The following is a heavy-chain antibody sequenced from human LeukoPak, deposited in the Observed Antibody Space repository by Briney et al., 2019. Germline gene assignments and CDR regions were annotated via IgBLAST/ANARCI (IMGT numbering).Heavy chain of an antibody. V-gene: IGHV1-46*01. D-gene: IGHD6-19*01. CDR1: GYTFTSYY. CDR3: ARAIAVAGGGWFDP. CDR2: INPSGGST. J-gene: IGHJ5*02. Sequence: WASVKVSCKASGYTFTSYYMHWVRQAPGQGLEWMGIINPSGGSTSYAQKFQGRVTMTRDTSTSTAYMELRSLRSDDTAVYYCARAIAVAGGGWFDPWGQGTLVTVSS.